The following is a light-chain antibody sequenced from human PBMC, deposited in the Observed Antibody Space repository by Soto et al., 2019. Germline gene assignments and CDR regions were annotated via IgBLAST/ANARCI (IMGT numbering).Light chain of an antibody. V-gene: IGLV2-8*01. Sequence: QSALTQPPSASGSPGQAVTISCTGTSSDVGGYNYVSWYHQHPGKVPKLMVYEVNKRPSGVPDRFSGSKSGNTASLTVSGLQAEDEADYYCTSYAGGNNVFGTGTKLTVL. CDR1: SSDVGGYNY. CDR2: EVN. CDR3: TSYAGGNNV. J-gene: IGLJ1*01.